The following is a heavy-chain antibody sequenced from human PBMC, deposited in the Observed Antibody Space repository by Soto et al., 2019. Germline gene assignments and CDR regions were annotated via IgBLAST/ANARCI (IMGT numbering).Heavy chain of an antibody. Sequence: EVQLVESGGGLVKPGGSLRLSCVGSGFSFSDAWMSWVRQAPGKGLEWVGRIKRQTVGGTTDYPASVKGRFIISRDDSENTLYLQMNSLKTEDTAMYYCTTDSPAGSRAIDYWGQGTRVTVSS. CDR3: TTDSPAGSRAIDY. V-gene: IGHV3-15*07. CDR2: IKRQTVGGTT. J-gene: IGHJ4*02. CDR1: GFSFSDAW.